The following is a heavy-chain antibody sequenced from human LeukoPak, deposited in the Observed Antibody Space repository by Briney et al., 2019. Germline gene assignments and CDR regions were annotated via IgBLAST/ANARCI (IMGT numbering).Heavy chain of an antibody. CDR2: IYYSGST. J-gene: IGHJ4*02. V-gene: IGHV4-39*07. CDR3: ARMGIYSSGWYGFDY. D-gene: IGHD6-19*01. Sequence: SETLSLTCTVSGGSISSSSYYWGWIRQPPGKGLEWIGSIYYSGSTYYNPSLKSRVTISVDTSKNQFSLKLSSVTAADTAVYYCARMGIYSSGWYGFDYWGQGTLVTVSS. CDR1: GGSISSSSYY.